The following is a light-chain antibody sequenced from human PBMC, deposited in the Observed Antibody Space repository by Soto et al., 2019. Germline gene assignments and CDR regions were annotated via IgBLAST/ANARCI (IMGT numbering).Light chain of an antibody. CDR2: DVS. J-gene: IGLJ3*02. CDR1: SSVDGGYNY. CDR3: SSYTSSSSIWV. Sequence: QSALTQPASVSGSPGQSTTISCTGTSSVDGGYNYVSWYQQQPGKAPKLMIYDVSNRPSGVSNRFSDSKSGNTASLTISGLQAEDEADYYYSSYTSSSSIWVFGGGTKLTVL. V-gene: IGLV2-14*01.